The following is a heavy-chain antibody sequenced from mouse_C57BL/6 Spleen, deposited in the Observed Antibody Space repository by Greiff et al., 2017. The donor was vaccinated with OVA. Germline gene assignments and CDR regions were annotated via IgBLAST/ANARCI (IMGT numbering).Heavy chain of an antibody. J-gene: IGHJ1*03. V-gene: IGHV1-82*01. CDR3: ARDGSSPWYFDV. CDR2: IYPGDGDT. CDR1: GYAFSSSW. D-gene: IGHD1-1*01. Sequence: VKLVESGPELVKPGASVKISCKASGYAFSSSWMNWVKQRPGKGLEWIGRIYPGDGDTNYNGKFKGKATLTADKSSSTAYMQLSSLTSEDSAVYFCARDGSSPWYFDVWGTGTTVTVSS.